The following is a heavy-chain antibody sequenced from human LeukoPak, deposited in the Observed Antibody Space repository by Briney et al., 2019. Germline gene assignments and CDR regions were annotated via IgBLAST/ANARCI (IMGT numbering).Heavy chain of an antibody. CDR3: APRGYSGSYYFDY. V-gene: IGHV1-2*02. CDR1: GYTFTGYY. Sequence: ASVKVSCKASGYTFTGYYMHWVRQAPGQGLEWMGWINPNSGGTNYAQKFQGRVTMTRDTSISTAYMELSRLRSDDTAVYYCAPRGYSGSYYFDYWGQGTLVTVSS. CDR2: INPNSGGT. D-gene: IGHD1-26*01. J-gene: IGHJ4*02.